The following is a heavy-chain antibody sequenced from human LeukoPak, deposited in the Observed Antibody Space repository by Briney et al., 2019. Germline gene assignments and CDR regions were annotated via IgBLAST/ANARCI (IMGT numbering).Heavy chain of an antibody. CDR3: ARRGYDSSGYYRNY. CDR1: GGSISSSSYY. Sequence: SETLSLTCTVSGGSISSSSYYWGWIRQPPGKGLEWIGSIYYSGSTYYNPSLKSRVTISVDTSKNQFSLKLSSVTAADTAVYYCARRGYDSSGYYRNYWGQGTLVTVSS. D-gene: IGHD3-22*01. V-gene: IGHV4-39*01. J-gene: IGHJ4*02. CDR2: IYYSGST.